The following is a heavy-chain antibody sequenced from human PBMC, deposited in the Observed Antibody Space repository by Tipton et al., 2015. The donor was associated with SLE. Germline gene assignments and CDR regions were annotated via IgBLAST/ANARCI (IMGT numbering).Heavy chain of an antibody. CDR1: GGSFSGYY. D-gene: IGHD6-13*01. CDR3: ARVKAAAGKIDY. J-gene: IGHJ4*02. V-gene: IGHV4-34*01. CDR2: INHSGST. Sequence: LSLTCAVYGGSFSGYYWSWIRQPPGKGLEWIGEINHSGSTNYNPSLKSRVTISVDTSKNQFSMKLSSVTAADTAVHYCARVKAAAGKIDYWGQGTLVTVSS.